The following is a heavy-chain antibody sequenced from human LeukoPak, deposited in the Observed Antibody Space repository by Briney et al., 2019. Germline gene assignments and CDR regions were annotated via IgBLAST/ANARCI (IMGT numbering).Heavy chain of an antibody. CDR1: GGSIRSSYYY. D-gene: IGHD3-10*01. CDR3: ARHYGL. J-gene: IGHJ4*02. V-gene: IGHV4-39*01. CDR2: IYDSGST. Sequence: SETLSLTCTVSGGSIRSSYYYWGWIRQPPGKGLEWIGSIYDSGSTYYNPSLKSRVTISVDTSKNQFSLKLNSVTAADTAVYYCARHYGLWGQGTLVTVSS.